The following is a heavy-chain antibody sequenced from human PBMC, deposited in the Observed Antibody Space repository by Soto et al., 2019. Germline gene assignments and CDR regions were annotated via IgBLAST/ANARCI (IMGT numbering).Heavy chain of an antibody. J-gene: IGHJ4*02. CDR3: AKAREIGVVITTSFDY. V-gene: IGHV3-23*01. CDR1: GFTFSTYA. Sequence: EVQLLESGGGLVQPGGSLTLSCAASGFTFSTYAMSWVRQAPGKGLEWVSGFSGSGATAYYAESVKGRFTISRDNSKNXLYLQMNSLRAEDTAVYYCAKAREIGVVITTSFDYWGQGTLVTVSS. D-gene: IGHD3-22*01. CDR2: FSGSGATA.